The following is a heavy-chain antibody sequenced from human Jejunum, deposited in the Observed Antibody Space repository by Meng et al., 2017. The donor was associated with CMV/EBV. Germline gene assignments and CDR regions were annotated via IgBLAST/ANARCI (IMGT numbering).Heavy chain of an antibody. D-gene: IGHD4-23*01. CDR2: IHPNAGSI. CDR3: TRDYSGNWAIDY. J-gene: IGHJ4*02. CDR1: GYTFTAYW. V-gene: IGHV1-2*06. Sequence: CKASGYTFTAYWTHWVRQAPGQGLEWMGRIHPNAGSIDYAQKFQGRVTMTRDTSISTVYMDLSSLTSDDTAVYYCTRDYSGNWAIDYWGQRTLVAVSS.